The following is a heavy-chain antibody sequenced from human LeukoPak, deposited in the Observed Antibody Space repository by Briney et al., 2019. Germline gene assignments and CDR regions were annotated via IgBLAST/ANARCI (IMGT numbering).Heavy chain of an antibody. V-gene: IGHV1-69*13. CDR1: GGTFSSYA. CDR2: IIPIFGTA. CDR3: ARNSKLRSSIVNWFDP. Sequence: SVKVSCKASGGTFSSYAISWVRQAPGQGLEWMGGIIPIFGTANYAQKFQGRVTITADESTSTAYMELSSLRSEDTAVYYCARNSKLRSSIVNWFDPWGQGTLVTVSS. D-gene: IGHD6-6*01. J-gene: IGHJ5*02.